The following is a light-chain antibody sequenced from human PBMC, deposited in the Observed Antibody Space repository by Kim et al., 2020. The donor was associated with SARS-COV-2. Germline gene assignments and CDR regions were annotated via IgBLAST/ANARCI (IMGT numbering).Light chain of an antibody. CDR3: QQYHKWPLT. Sequence: EIEMTQSPATLSVSPGERATLSCRASQSFGSNLAWYQQKPGQAPRLLIHSTYTRATDVPARFSGSGSGTEFTLTISSLQSEDFAVYYCQQYHKWPLTFGGGTKVDIK. J-gene: IGKJ4*01. CDR2: STY. V-gene: IGKV3-15*01. CDR1: QSFGSN.